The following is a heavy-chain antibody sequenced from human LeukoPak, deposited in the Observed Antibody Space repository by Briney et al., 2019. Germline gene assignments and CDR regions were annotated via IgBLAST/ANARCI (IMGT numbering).Heavy chain of an antibody. Sequence: ASVKVSCKASGYTFTSYAMHRVRQAPGQRLEWMGWINAGNGNTKYSQKFQGRVTITRDTSASTAYMELSSLRSEDTAVYYCARHPDRAAAGTGFDYWGQGTLVTVSS. J-gene: IGHJ4*02. CDR2: INAGNGNT. V-gene: IGHV1-3*01. CDR3: ARHPDRAAAGTGFDY. CDR1: GYTFTSYA. D-gene: IGHD6-13*01.